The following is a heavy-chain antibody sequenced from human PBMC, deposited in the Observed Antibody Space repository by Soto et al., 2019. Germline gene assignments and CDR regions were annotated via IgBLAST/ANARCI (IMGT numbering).Heavy chain of an antibody. V-gene: IGHV2-5*02. CDR1: GFSLTTSGVG. CDR3: AHRVLRTVFGMVTTTAIYFDF. Sequence: QITLNESGPTQVKPRQTLTLTCTFSGFSLTTSGVGVGWIRQSPGKAPEWLALIYWDDDKRYSPSLKSRLTITKDHPNRQVVLTMADLDPADTATYYCAHRVLRTVFGMVTTTAIYFDFWGQGTPVAVSS. D-gene: IGHD3-3*01. CDR2: IYWDDDK. J-gene: IGHJ4*02.